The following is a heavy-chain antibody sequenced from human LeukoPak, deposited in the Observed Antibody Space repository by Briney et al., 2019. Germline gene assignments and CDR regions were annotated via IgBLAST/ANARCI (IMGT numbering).Heavy chain of an antibody. V-gene: IGHV4-61*02. Sequence: SQTLSLTCTVSGGSISSGSYYWSWIRQPAGKGLEWIGRIYTSGSTNYNPSLKSRVTISVDTSKNQFSLKLSSVTAADTAVYYCARAPTRITIFGVVNLNAFDIWDQGTMVTVSS. J-gene: IGHJ3*02. CDR3: ARAPTRITIFGVVNLNAFDI. D-gene: IGHD3-3*01. CDR1: GGSISSGSYY. CDR2: IYTSGST.